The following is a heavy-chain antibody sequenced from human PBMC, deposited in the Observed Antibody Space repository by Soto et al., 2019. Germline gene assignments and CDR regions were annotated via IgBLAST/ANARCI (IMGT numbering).Heavy chain of an antibody. CDR3: ARVSGYPNYYGMVV. CDR1: GYSFTSYW. CDR2: IDPSDSYI. D-gene: IGHD3-22*01. J-gene: IGHJ6*02. V-gene: IGHV5-10-1*01. Sequence: GESLKISCKGSGYSFTSYWITWVRRMPGKGLEWMGRIDPSDSYINYSPSFQGHVTISADKSISTAYLQWSSLKASDTAMYYCARVSGYPNYYGMVVWGQGTTVTVSS.